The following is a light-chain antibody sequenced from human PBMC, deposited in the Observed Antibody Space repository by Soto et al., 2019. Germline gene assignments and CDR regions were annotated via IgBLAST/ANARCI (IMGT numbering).Light chain of an antibody. Sequence: DIVMTQSPDSLAVSLGERATIRCESSQSILSTFNNKNQIAWYQQKPGQPPKLLIYWASTREFGVPDRFSGSGSGTEFTLTGSSVQAEDVATYFCQPYYTTPVTFGQGTRLEIK. CDR2: WAS. CDR3: QPYYTTPVT. V-gene: IGKV4-1*01. J-gene: IGKJ5*01. CDR1: QSILSTFNNKNQ.